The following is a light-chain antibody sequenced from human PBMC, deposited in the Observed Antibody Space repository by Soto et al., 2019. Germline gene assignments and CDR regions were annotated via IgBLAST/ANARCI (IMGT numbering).Light chain of an antibody. V-gene: IGKV1-5*03. CDR3: KQYSSYSRYT. CDR1: QNINSR. J-gene: IGKJ2*01. CDR2: KTS. Sequence: IQMTQSPSILSASVGDRVTITCRASQNINSRLAWYQQKPGKAPKLLIYKTSSLESGVPSRFSGSESGTEFTLTISSLQPDDFATYYCKQYSSYSRYTFGQGTKLEIK.